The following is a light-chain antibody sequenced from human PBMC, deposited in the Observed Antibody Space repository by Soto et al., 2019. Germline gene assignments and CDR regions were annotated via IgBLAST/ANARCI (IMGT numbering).Light chain of an antibody. CDR1: QSVSGW. J-gene: IGKJ1*01. CDR2: DAS. Sequence: DIQMTQSPATLSASVGDTITVTCRASQSVSGWLAWYQQKPGEAPKLLIYDASALQRGVPSRFSGSGSGTNFTLTIASLQPDDFATYSCQQYETFSGTFGPGTKVDIK. CDR3: QQYETFSGT. V-gene: IGKV1-5*01.